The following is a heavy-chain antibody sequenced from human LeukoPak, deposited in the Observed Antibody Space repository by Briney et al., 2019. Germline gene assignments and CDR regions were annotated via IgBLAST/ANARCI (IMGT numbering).Heavy chain of an antibody. CDR2: IIPILGIA. D-gene: IGHD1-26*01. CDR1: GGTFSSYA. J-gene: IGHJ4*02. CDR3: ARAASGSYSGIDY. V-gene: IGHV1-69*04. Sequence: ASVNVSCKASGGTFSSYAISWVRQAPGQGLEWMGRIIPILGIANYAQKFQGRVTITADKSTSTAYMELSSLRSEDTAVYYCARAASGSYSGIDYWGQGTLVTVSS.